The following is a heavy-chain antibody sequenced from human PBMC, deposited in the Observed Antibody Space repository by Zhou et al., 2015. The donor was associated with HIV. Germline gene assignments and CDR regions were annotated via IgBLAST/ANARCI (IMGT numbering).Heavy chain of an antibody. CDR1: GDSFTSYS. CDR3: ARGLDYYDSGAYYPFYFDY. J-gene: IGHJ4*02. V-gene: IGHV1-18*01. Sequence: QVQLEQSGAEVKQPGASVKVSCKASGDSFTSYSITWVRQAPGLRXEWMGWISTYNGNTHYAQKLQGRVTMTTDTSTSTAYMELRSLRSDDTAVYYCARGLDYYDSGAYYPFYFDYWGQGTLVTVSS. D-gene: IGHD3-22*01. CDR2: ISTYNGNT.